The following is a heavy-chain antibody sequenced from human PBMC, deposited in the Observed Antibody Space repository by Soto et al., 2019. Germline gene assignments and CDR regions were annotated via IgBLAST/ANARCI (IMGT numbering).Heavy chain of an antibody. J-gene: IGHJ4*02. Sequence: SVKVSCKASGGTFSSYAISWVRQAPGQGLEWMGGIIPIFGTANYAQKFQGRVTITADKSTSTAYMELSSLRSEDTAVYYCARGAPYYDSSGYYYPFGYWGQGTLVTVSS. CDR2: IIPIFGTA. D-gene: IGHD3-22*01. CDR3: ARGAPYYDSSGYYYPFGY. CDR1: GGTFSSYA. V-gene: IGHV1-69*06.